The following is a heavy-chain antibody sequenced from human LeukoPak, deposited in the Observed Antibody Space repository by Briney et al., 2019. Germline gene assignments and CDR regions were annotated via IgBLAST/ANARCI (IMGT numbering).Heavy chain of an antibody. D-gene: IGHD6-19*01. J-gene: IGHJ4*02. V-gene: IGHV4-59*01. CDR1: GGSISSYY. CDR3: ARAGIAVATFDY. Sequence: SETLSLTCTVSGGSISSYYWSWVRQPPGKGLEWIGYIYYSGSTNYNPSLKSRVTISVDTSKNQFSLKLSSVTAADTAVYYCARAGIAVATFDYWGQGTLVTVCS. CDR2: IYYSGST.